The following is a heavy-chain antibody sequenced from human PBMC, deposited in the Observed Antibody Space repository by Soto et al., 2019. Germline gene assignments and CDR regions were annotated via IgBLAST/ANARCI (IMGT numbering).Heavy chain of an antibody. Sequence: GGSLRLSCAASGFTFSSYAMSWVRQAPGKGLEWVSAISGSGGSTYYADSVKGRFTISRDNSKTTLYLQMNSLRAEDTAVYYCAKDKKGNYYYYDYYMDVWGKGTTVTVSS. CDR1: GFTFSSYA. D-gene: IGHD1-7*01. V-gene: IGHV3-23*01. CDR3: AKDKKGNYYYYDYYMDV. J-gene: IGHJ6*03. CDR2: ISGSGGST.